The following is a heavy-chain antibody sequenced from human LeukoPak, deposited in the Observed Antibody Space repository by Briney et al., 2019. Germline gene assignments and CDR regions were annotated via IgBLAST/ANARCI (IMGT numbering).Heavy chain of an antibody. D-gene: IGHD3-10*01. J-gene: IGHJ4*02. CDR1: GGSISTSSDY. CDR3: ASRPRFGELRFDY. CDR2: IYYTGST. V-gene: IGHV4-39*01. Sequence: SETLSLTCTVSGGSISTSSDYWGWIRQPPGKGLEWIGSIYYTGSTYYNPSLNSRVAVSVDTSKNQFSLKLSSVTAADTAMYYSASRPRFGELRFDYWGQGTLVSVSS.